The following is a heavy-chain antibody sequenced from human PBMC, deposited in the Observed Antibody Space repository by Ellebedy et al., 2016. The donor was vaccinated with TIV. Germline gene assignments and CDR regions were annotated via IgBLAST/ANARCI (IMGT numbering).Heavy chain of an antibody. CDR3: ARGPMVRGVITRMDV. CDR2: IISIFGTA. D-gene: IGHD3-10*01. V-gene: IGHV1-69*13. Sequence: AASVKVSCKASGGTFSSYAISWVRQAPGQGLEWMGGIISIFGTANYAQKFQGRVTITADESTSTAYMELSSLRSEDTAVYYCARGPMVRGVITRMDVWGQGTTVTVSS. CDR1: GGTFSSYA. J-gene: IGHJ6*02.